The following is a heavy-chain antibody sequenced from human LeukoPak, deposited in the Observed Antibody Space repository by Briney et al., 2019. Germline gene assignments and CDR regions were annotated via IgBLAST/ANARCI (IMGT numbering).Heavy chain of an antibody. CDR1: GFTFSSYA. D-gene: IGHD1-20*01. CDR3: AKCNNWNVDAFDI. J-gene: IGHJ3*02. CDR2: ISGSGGST. Sequence: GGSLRLSCAASGFTFSSYAMSWVRQAPGKGLEWVSAISGSGGSTYYADSVKGRFTISGDNSKNALYLQMNSLRAEDTAVYYCAKCNNWNVDAFDIWGQGTMVTVSS. V-gene: IGHV3-23*01.